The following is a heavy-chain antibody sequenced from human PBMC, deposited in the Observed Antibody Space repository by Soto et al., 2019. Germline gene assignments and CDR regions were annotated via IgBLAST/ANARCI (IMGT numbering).Heavy chain of an antibody. CDR2: ISAYNGNT. V-gene: IGHV1-18*01. CDR1: GYTFTSYG. J-gene: IGHJ4*02. D-gene: IGHD6-6*01. Sequence: ASVKVSCKASGYTFTSYGISWVRQAPGQGLEWMGWISAYNGNTNYAQKLQGRVTMTTDTSTSTAYMELRSLRSDDTAVYYCASGYSSSSLLYFDYWGQGTLVTVSS. CDR3: ASGYSSSSLLYFDY.